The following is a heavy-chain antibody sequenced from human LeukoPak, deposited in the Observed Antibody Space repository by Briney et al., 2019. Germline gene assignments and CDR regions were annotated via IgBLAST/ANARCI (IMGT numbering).Heavy chain of an antibody. D-gene: IGHD2-15*01. CDR3: ARGYCSGGSCYTNYYYYYYMDV. Sequence: PSETLSLTCTVSGGSISSYYWSWIRQPAGKGLEWIGRIYTSGSTNYNPSLKSRVTMSVDTYKNQFSPKLSSVTAADTAVYYCARGYCSGGSCYTNYYYYYYMDVWGKGTTVTVSS. CDR1: GGSISSYY. J-gene: IGHJ6*03. V-gene: IGHV4-4*07. CDR2: IYTSGST.